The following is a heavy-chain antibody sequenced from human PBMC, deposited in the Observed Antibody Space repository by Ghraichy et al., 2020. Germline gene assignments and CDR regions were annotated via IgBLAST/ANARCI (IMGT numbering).Heavy chain of an antibody. CDR2: IYYIGNT. D-gene: IGHD2/OR15-2a*01. CDR3: TRGRRREYYQYELDV. CDR1: GGSIRSSAYY. Sequence: SETLSLTCTVSGGSIRSSAYYWGWIRQFQGKGLEWIGCIYYIGNTYYNPSLKSRNTISVDTSSNQFSLNLTSVTAADTAVYYCTRGRRREYYQYELDVWGQGTTVTVSS. J-gene: IGHJ6*01. V-gene: IGHV4-39*01.